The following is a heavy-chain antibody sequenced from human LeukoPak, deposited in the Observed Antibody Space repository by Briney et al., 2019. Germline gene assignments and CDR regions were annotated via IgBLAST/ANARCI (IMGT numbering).Heavy chain of an antibody. D-gene: IGHD2-21*01. J-gene: IGHJ4*02. CDR2: IYYNGDT. CDR3: ARLGDCGHDCYSHDY. CDR1: GGSISGYH. Sequence: PSETLSLTCIVSGGSISGYHWGWVRQPPGKGLEYISFIYYNGDTNYNPSLKSRVTMSVDTSKNQFSLKLSSVTAADTAVYYCARLGDCGHDCYSHDYWGLGTLVTVSS. V-gene: IGHV4-59*08.